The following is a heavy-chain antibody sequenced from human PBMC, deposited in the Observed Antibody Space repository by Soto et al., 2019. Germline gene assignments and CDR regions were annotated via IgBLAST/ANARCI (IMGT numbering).Heavy chain of an antibody. Sequence: QVHLHESGPGLVKPSETLSLTCTVSGGSVSSGSYYWSWMRQRPGKGLEWIGYIYYSGSTNYNPSLKSRVTISVDTSKNQFSLKLSSVTAADTAVYYCARISGYSYGLPPYFDYWGQGTLVTVSS. V-gene: IGHV4-61*01. CDR3: ARISGYSYGLPPYFDY. D-gene: IGHD5-18*01. CDR1: GGSVSSGSYY. CDR2: IYYSGST. J-gene: IGHJ4*02.